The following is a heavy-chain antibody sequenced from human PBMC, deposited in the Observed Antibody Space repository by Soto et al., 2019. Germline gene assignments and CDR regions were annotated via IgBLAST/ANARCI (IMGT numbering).Heavy chain of an antibody. V-gene: IGHV4-34*01. J-gene: IGHJ5*02. CDR2: INHSGST. D-gene: IGHD6-13*01. CDR1: GGSFSGYY. CDR3: ARRITLIAAAVFNGFDP. Sequence: PSETLSLTCAVYGGSFSGYYWSWIRQPPGKGLEWIGEINHSGSTNYNPSLKSRVTISVDTSKNQFSLKLSSVTAADTAVYFCARRITLIAAAVFNGFDPGGQGTLVTVSS.